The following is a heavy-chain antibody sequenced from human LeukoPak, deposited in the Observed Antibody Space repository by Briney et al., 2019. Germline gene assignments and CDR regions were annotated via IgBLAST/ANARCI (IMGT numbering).Heavy chain of an antibody. CDR2: ISSSSNTI. Sequence: GGSLRLSCAASGFTYRSYSMNWVRQAPGKGLEWVSYISSSSNTIYYADSVKGRFTISRDNAKNSVYLQMSSLRAEDTAVYFCARAYSSGYYYPFDYWGQGALVTVSS. D-gene: IGHD3-22*01. CDR1: GFTYRSYS. J-gene: IGHJ4*02. CDR3: ARAYSSGYYYPFDY. V-gene: IGHV3-48*01.